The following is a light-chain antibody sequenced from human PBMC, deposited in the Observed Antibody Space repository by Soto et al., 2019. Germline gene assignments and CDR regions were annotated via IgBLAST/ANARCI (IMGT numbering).Light chain of an antibody. CDR2: VKSDGSH. J-gene: IGLJ2*01. Sequence: QAVVTQAPSASASLGDSVNLTCTLSSGHSSYAIAWHQQQPEKGPRYLMKVKSDGSHSKGDGIPDRFSGSSSGAERSLTISSLQSEDEADYYCQSWGTGSVAFGGGTKVTVL. CDR1: SGHSSYA. CDR3: QSWGTGSVA. V-gene: IGLV4-69*01.